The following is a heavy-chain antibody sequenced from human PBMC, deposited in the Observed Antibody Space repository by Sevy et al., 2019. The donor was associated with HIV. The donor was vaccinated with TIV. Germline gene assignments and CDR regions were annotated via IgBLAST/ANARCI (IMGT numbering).Heavy chain of an antibody. CDR2: MNPNSGNT. D-gene: IGHD2-2*01. CDR3: ARIGYCSSTSCSHYYYYGMDV. CDR1: GYTFTSYD. V-gene: IGHV1-8*01. Sequence: ASVKVSCKASGYTFTSYDINWVRQATGQGLEWMGWMNPNSGNTGYAQKFQGRVTMTRNTSISKAYMELSSLRSEDTAVYYCARIGYCSSTSCSHYYYYGMDVWGQGTTVTVSS. J-gene: IGHJ6*02.